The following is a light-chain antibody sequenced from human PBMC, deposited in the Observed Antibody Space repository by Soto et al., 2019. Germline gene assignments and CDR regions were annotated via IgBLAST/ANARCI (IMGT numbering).Light chain of an antibody. V-gene: IGKV3-15*01. Sequence: EIVMTQSPATLPLSPGATATLSCRASRSVSTKLVWYPHKPGQPPRLLISGASARATGIPDRFSGSGSGTEFTLTIASLQSEDFAVYYCQHSDNWPPTFGQGTKVEIK. CDR2: GAS. CDR1: RSVSTK. CDR3: QHSDNWPPT. J-gene: IGKJ1*01.